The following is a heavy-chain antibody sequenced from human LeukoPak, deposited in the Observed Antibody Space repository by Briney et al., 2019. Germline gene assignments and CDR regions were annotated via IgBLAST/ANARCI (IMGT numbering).Heavy chain of an antibody. CDR2: IRQAGSET. D-gene: IGHD3-9*01. V-gene: IGHV3-7*01. Sequence: GGSLRLSCTASGFIFGAYWMSWVRQAPGKGLEWVANIRQAGSETYYVDSVKGRFTISRDNAKNSLYLQMNSLRADDTAVYYCARGLLQYVDWLLPSFDYWGQGTLVTVSS. CDR1: GFIFGAYW. CDR3: ARGLLQYVDWLLPSFDY. J-gene: IGHJ4*02.